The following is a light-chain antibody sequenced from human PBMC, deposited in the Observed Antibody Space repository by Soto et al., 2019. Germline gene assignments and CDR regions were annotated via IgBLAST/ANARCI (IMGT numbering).Light chain of an antibody. CDR2: PSS. CDR3: QQGYSFPRT. Sequence: DIQMTQSPSSMSASVGDRVTITCRASQNIGTWLAWYQQKPGKVPHLLILPSSHSQSGVPSRFSGSGSGTDFPLTITNLQPEDFAIYYCQQGYSFPRTFGQGTTVEIK. V-gene: IGKV1-12*01. CDR1: QNIGTW. J-gene: IGKJ1*01.